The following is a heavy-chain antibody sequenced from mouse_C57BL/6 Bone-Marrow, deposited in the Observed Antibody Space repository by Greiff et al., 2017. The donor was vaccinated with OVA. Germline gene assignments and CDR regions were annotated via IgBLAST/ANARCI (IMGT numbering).Heavy chain of an antibody. Sequence: QVQLQQSGAELVKPGASVKLSCKASGYTFTSYWMHWVKQRPGQGLEWIGMIHPNSGSTNYNEKFKSKATLTVDKSSSTAYMQLSSLTSEDSAVYYCVKGNYYGSLDYWGQGTTLTVSS. J-gene: IGHJ2*01. V-gene: IGHV1-64*01. CDR2: IHPNSGST. CDR1: GYTFTSYW. D-gene: IGHD1-1*01. CDR3: VKGNYYGSLDY.